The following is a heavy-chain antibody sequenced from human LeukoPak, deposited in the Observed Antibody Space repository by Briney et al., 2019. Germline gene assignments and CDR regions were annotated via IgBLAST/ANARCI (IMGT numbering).Heavy chain of an antibody. J-gene: IGHJ6*02. D-gene: IGHD5-24*01. CDR2: IGSKTDGGTT. V-gene: IGHV3-15*04. CDR1: GFTFSSYA. CDR3: TRRDGSNSFV. Sequence: PGGSLRLSCAASGFTFSSYAMSWVRQGPGKGLEWVGRIGSKTDGGTTDYAAPVKGRFTISRDDSKTTLYLQMNSLKTEDTAIYYCTRRDGSNSFVWGQGTTVTVSS.